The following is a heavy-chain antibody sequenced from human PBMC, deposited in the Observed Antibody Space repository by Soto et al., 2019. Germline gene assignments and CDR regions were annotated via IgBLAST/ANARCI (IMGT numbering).Heavy chain of an antibody. D-gene: IGHD6-13*01. V-gene: IGHV4-34*01. J-gene: IGHJ6*02. CDR1: GGSCIGYY. CDR2: INHSGST. CDR3: ARVFRRIAAAGTVYYYGMDV. Sequence: SEALSVTCAVYGGSCIGYYWSWIRQPPGKGLEWIGEINHSGSTNYNPSLKSRVTISVDTSKNQFSLKLSSVTAADTAVYYCARVFRRIAAAGTVYYYGMDVWGQGTTVTISS.